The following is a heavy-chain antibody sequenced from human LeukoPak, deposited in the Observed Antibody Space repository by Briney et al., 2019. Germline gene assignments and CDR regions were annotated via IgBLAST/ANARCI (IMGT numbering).Heavy chain of an antibody. CDR2: IRYDGSNK. CDR3: AKPLRFLEWLSH. D-gene: IGHD3-3*01. V-gene: IGHV3-30*02. J-gene: IGHJ4*02. Sequence: GGSLRLSCAASGFTFSSYGMHWVRQAPGKGLEWVAFIRYDGSNKYYADSAKGRFTISRDNSKNTLYLQMNSLRAEDTAVYYCAKPLRFLEWLSHWGQGTLVTVSS. CDR1: GFTFSSYG.